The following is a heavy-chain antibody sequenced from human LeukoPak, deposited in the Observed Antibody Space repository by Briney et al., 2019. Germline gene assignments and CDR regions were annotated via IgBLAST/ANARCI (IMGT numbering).Heavy chain of an antibody. CDR3: ARVVPSGGYYYYYMDV. CDR1: GGSISSYY. CDR2: IHYTGST. D-gene: IGHD1-26*01. Sequence: SETLSLTCTVSGGSISSYYWSWIRQSPGKGLECIGYIHYTGSTNYNPSLKSRVTISVDTSKNQFSLKLSSVTAADTAVYYCARVVPSGGYYYYYMDVWGKGTTVTVSS. V-gene: IGHV4-59*12. J-gene: IGHJ6*03.